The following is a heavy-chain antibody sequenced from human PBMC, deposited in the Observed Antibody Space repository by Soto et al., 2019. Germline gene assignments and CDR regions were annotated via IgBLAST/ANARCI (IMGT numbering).Heavy chain of an antibody. J-gene: IGHJ3*02. D-gene: IGHD3-22*01. CDR3: ARDYYDSSGYYYVSAFDI. CDR1: GGSISSYY. CDR2: IYYSGST. V-gene: IGHV4-59*12. Sequence: ETLSLTCTVSGGSISSYYWSWIRQPPGKGLEWIGYIYYSGSTYYNPSLKSRVTISVDTSKNQFSLKLSSVTAADTAVYYCARDYYDSSGYYYVSAFDIWGQGTMVTVSS.